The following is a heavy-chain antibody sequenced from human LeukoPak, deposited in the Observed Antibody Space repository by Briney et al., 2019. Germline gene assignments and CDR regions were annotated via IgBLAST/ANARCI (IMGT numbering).Heavy chain of an antibody. J-gene: IGHJ6*02. CDR2: ISESSSHT. CDR1: GFTFSGYS. V-gene: IGHV3-21*06. CDR3: ARDRAVKARIGGMDV. Sequence: PGRSLRLSCAASGFTFSGYSINWVRQAPGKGLQWVSYISESSSHTYYADSVKGRFTISRDNAKNSLYLQMNSLRVEDTGIYYCARDRAVKARIGGMDVWGQGTTVIVSS. D-gene: IGHD5-24*01.